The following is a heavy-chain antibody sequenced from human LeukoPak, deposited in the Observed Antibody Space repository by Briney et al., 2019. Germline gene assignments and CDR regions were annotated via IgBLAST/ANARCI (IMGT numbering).Heavy chain of an antibody. D-gene: IGHD1-7*01. CDR3: ARSPTGGITGTTTRKADEYYMDV. V-gene: IGHV3-21*01. Sequence: GGSLRLSCAASGFTFSSYSMNWVRQAPGKGLEWVSSISSSSSYIYYADSVKGRFTISRDNAKNSLYLQMNSLRAEDTAVYYCARSPTGGITGTTTRKADEYYMDVWGKGTTVTVSS. CDR2: ISSSSSYI. J-gene: IGHJ6*03. CDR1: GFTFSSYS.